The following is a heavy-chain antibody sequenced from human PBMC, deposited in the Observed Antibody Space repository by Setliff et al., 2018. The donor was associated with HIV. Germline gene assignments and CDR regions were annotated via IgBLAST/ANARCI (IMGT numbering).Heavy chain of an antibody. J-gene: IGHJ3*02. Sequence: ASVKVSCKASGYTFTNYGITWVRQASGQGLEWMGWISAYSGNTNYAQKLLGRVTMTTDTSTSTAYMELRSLRSDDTAVYYCARDRVRITIFGANDASDIWGQGTMVTVSS. D-gene: IGHD3-3*01. CDR2: ISAYSGNT. CDR3: ARDRVRITIFGANDASDI. CDR1: GYTFTNYG. V-gene: IGHV1-18*01.